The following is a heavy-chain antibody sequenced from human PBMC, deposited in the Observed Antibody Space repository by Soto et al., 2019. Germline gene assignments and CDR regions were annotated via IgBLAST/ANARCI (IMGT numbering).Heavy chain of an antibody. D-gene: IGHD2-21*01. CDR2: ISYSGST. Sequence: SETLSLTCTVSGGSITSSSSYGGWIRQPPGKGLEWIASISYSGSTYYNPSLESRATISVDTSKSRFSLKLSSLTAADTAVYYFARAEPHYSLHGSYYMDVSGKGTTVTVAS. CDR1: GGSITSSSSY. CDR3: ARAEPHYSLHGSYYMDV. J-gene: IGHJ6*03. V-gene: IGHV4-39*07.